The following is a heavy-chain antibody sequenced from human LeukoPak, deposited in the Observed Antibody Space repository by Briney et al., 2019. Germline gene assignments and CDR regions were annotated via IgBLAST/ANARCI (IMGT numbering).Heavy chain of an antibody. Sequence: ASVKVSCKASGGTFSSYANSWVRQAPGQGLEWMGGIIPIFGTANYAQKFQGRVTITADESTSTAYMELSSLRSEDTAVYYCASVTNRNWFDPWGQGTLVTVSS. CDR3: ASVTNRNWFDP. CDR2: IIPIFGTA. CDR1: GGTFSSYA. D-gene: IGHD1-14*01. J-gene: IGHJ5*02. V-gene: IGHV1-69*13.